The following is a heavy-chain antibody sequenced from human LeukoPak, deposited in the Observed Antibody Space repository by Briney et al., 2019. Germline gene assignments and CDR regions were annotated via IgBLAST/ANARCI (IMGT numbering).Heavy chain of an antibody. CDR1: GASIVSNTYY. CDR3: ARFLEWLSPTASYYFGY. CDR2: IFYSGST. D-gene: IGHD3-3*01. Sequence: PSETLSLTCTVSGASIVSNTYYWGWIRQPPNKGLEWIGSIFYSGSTDYNPSLKSRVTFSVDTSRNQFSLNLRSVTAADTAVYYCARFLEWLSPTASYYFGYWGQGTLVTVSS. V-gene: IGHV4-39*01. J-gene: IGHJ4*02.